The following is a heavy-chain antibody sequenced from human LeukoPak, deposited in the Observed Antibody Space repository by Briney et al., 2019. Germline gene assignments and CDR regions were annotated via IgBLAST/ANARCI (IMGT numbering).Heavy chain of an antibody. V-gene: IGHV3-7*01. CDR3: ARDSR. Sequence: PGGSLRPSCVASGFTSSSGWISWVRQAPGKGLEWVANISPDETVKTYVDSVEGRFTISKDNAKNSVYLQMNSLTVEDTAVYYCARDSRWGQGTLVSVSS. CDR1: GFTSSSGW. J-gene: IGHJ4*02. CDR2: ISPDETVK.